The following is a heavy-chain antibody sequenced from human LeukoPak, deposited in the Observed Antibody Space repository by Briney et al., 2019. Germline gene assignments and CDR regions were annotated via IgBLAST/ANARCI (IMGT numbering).Heavy chain of an antibody. Sequence: GGSLRLSCAASGFTFSSYNMNWVRQAPGKGLEWISYISTSSSYTNYADSVKGRFTISRDNAKSSLYLQMNSLRAEDTAVYYCARVSSYGSTHPDYWGQGTLVTVSS. CDR2: ISTSSSYT. CDR3: ARVSSYGSTHPDY. CDR1: GFTFSSYN. V-gene: IGHV3-21*05. J-gene: IGHJ4*02. D-gene: IGHD5-18*01.